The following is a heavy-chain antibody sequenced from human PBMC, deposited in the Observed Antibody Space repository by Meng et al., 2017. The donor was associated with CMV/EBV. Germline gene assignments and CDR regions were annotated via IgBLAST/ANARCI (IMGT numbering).Heavy chain of an antibody. J-gene: IGHJ4*02. CDR3: ARDSGRLRFLEWLETPGPKGYFDY. CDR2: ISSSSSYI. Sequence: ETLSLTCTVSGGSISSSSYYWSWIRQPAGKGLEWVSSISSSSSYIYYADSVKGRFTISRDNAKNSLYLQMNSLRAEDTAVYYCARDSGRLRFLEWLETPGPKGYFDYWGQGTLVTVSS. D-gene: IGHD3-3*01. V-gene: IGHV3-21*01. CDR1: GGSISSSSYY.